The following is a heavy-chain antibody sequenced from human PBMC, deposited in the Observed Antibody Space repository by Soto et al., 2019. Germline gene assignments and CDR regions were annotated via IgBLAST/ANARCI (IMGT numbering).Heavy chain of an antibody. V-gene: IGHV3-30-3*01. CDR1: GFTFSNYA. CDR2: ISYDGSNK. Sequence: QVQLVESGGGVVQPGRSLRLSCAASGFTFSNYAMHWVRQAPGKGLEWVAVISYDGSNKYYADSVKGRFTLSRDNSRNTLSLQMNSLRAEDTAVYYCASDQGGDIDYWGQGTLVTVSS. CDR3: ASDQGGDIDY. D-gene: IGHD3-16*01. J-gene: IGHJ4*02.